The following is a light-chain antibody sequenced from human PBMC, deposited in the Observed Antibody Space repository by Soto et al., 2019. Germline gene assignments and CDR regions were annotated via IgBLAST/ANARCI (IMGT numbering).Light chain of an antibody. CDR3: QQYYSTFLP. CDR2: WAS. Sequence: DIVMTQSPDSLAVSLGERATINCKSSQSVLYSSNNKNCLAWYQQKPGQPPKLLIYWASTRESGVPDRFSGSGSGTDFTLTISSLQAEDVAVYYCQQYYSTFLPVGGGTKVEIK. V-gene: IGKV4-1*01. J-gene: IGKJ4*02. CDR1: QSVLYSSNNKNC.